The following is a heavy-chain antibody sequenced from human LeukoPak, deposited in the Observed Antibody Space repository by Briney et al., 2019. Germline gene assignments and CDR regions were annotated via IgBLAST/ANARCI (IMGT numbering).Heavy chain of an antibody. V-gene: IGHV1-8*01. CDR3: ARAIVVVPAAMEGWFDP. D-gene: IGHD2-2*01. CDR1: GYTFTSYD. CDR2: MNPNSGNT. J-gene: IGHJ5*02. Sequence: ASVKVSCKASGYTFTSYDINWVRQATGQGLEWMGWMNPNSGNTGYAQKLQGRVTMTTDTSTSTAYMELRSLRSDDTAVYYCARAIVVVPAAMEGWFDPWGQGTLVTVSS.